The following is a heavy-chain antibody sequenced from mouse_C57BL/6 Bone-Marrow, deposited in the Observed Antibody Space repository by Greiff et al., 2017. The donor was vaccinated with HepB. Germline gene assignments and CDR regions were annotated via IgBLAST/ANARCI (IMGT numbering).Heavy chain of an antibody. D-gene: IGHD1-1*01. CDR1: GYTFTSYG. CDR3: LYYYGSSAWYAY. CDR2: IYPRSGNT. Sequence: VQLVESGAELARPGASVKLSCKASGYTFTSYGISWVKQRTGQGLEWIGEIYPRSGNTYYNEKFKGKATLTADKSSSTAYMELRSLTSEDSAVYYCLYYYGSSAWYAYWGQGTLVTVSA. J-gene: IGHJ3*01. V-gene: IGHV1-81*01.